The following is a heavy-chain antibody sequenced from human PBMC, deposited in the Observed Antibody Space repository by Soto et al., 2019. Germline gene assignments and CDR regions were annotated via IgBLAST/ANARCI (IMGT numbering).Heavy chain of an antibody. V-gene: IGHV4-4*02. CDR3: ARVAPIAAAVYFDY. CDR1: GGSISSSNW. CDR2: IYHSGST. D-gene: IGHD6-13*01. Sequence: PSETLSLTCAVSGGSISSSNWWSWVRQPPGKGLEWIGEIYHSGSTNYNPSLKSRVTISVDKSKNQFSLKLSSVTAADTAVYYCARVAPIAAAVYFDYWGQGTLVTVSS. J-gene: IGHJ4*02.